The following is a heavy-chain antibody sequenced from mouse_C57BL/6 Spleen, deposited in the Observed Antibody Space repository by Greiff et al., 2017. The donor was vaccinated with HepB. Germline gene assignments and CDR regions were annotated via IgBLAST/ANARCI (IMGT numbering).Heavy chain of an antibody. CDR2: IYPGDGDT. D-gene: IGHD2-5*01. CDR1: GYAFSSSW. Sequence: VQLQQSGPELVKPGASVKISCKASGYAFSSSWMNWVKQRPGKGLEWIGRIYPGDGDTNYNGKFKGKATLTADKSSSTASMQLSSLTSEDSAVYFCAIYSNYFAYWGQGTLVTVSA. V-gene: IGHV1-82*01. J-gene: IGHJ3*01. CDR3: AIYSNYFAY.